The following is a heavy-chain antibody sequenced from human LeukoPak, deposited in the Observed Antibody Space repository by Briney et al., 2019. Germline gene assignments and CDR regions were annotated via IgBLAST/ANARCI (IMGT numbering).Heavy chain of an antibody. D-gene: IGHD2-15*01. J-gene: IGHJ6*03. Sequence: GGSLRLSCAASGFTFSSYWMHWVRQAPGKGLVWVSRINSDGSSTSYADSVKGRFTISRDNAKNTLYLQMNSLRAEDTAVYYCAKDPNSFYMDVWGKGTTVTISS. CDR3: AKDPNSFYMDV. CDR1: GFTFSSYW. CDR2: INSDGSST. V-gene: IGHV3-74*01.